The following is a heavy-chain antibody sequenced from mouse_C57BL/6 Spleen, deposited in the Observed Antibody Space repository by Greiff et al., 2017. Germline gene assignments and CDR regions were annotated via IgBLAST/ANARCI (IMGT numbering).Heavy chain of an antibody. CDR1: GFTFSSYA. Sequence: EVKVVESGEGLVKPGGSLKLSCAASGFTFSSYAMSWVRQTPEKRLEWVAYISSGGDYIYYADTVKGRFTISRDNARNTLYLQMSSLKSEDTAMYYCTGGYGSLYYYAMDYWGQGTSVTVSS. V-gene: IGHV5-9-1*02. CDR2: ISSGGDYI. CDR3: TGGYGSLYYYAMDY. D-gene: IGHD2-2*01. J-gene: IGHJ4*01.